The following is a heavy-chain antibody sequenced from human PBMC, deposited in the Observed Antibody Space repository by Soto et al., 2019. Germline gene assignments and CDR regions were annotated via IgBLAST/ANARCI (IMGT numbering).Heavy chain of an antibody. CDR3: ARESGGYDSSTRYGLDV. Sequence: KPSETLSLTCSVSGGSISSVGHYWTWIRQQPGKGLEWIGYIYYSGSTDYNPSLKSRVTISVDRSKNQFSLNLSSVTAADTAIYYCARESGGYDSSTRYGLDVWGQGTTVTVYS. J-gene: IGHJ6*02. D-gene: IGHD6-25*01. CDR1: GGSISSVGHY. V-gene: IGHV4-31*03. CDR2: IYYSGST.